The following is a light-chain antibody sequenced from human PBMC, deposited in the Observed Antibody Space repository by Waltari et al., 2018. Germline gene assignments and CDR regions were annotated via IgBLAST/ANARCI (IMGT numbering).Light chain of an antibody. V-gene: IGKV4-1*01. CDR1: QSIFPSSNHKNF. Sequence: DIRTTQAPDSLAVSLGESATIQRRTSQSIFPSSNHKNFLAWYQQKPGQPPKVLISWASSRKSGVPERFSGSGSETDFTLTINSLQAEDVAIYYCQQYFTRPPYTFGQGTKLEIK. J-gene: IGKJ2*01. CDR2: WAS. CDR3: QQYFTRPPYT.